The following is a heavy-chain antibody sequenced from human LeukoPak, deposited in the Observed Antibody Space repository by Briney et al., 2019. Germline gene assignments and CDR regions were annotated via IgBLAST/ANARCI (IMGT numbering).Heavy chain of an antibody. Sequence: PSETLSLTCTVSGGSISSHYWSWIRLPPGKGLEWIGYIYYSGSTNYNPSLKSRVTISVDTSKNQFSLKLSSVTAADTAVYYCARRSYYFDYWGQGTLVTVSS. V-gene: IGHV4-59*11. J-gene: IGHJ4*02. CDR3: ARRSYYFDY. CDR2: IYYSGST. CDR1: GGSISSHY.